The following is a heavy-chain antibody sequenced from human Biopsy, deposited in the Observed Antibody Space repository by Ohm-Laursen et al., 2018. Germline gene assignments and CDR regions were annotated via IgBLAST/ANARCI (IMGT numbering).Heavy chain of an antibody. CDR1: GASISDYY. Sequence: SETLSLTCAVSGASISDYYCVWIRQPAGKGLEWIGLIFTSGSTTYNPSLRSRVTMSVDTSKNQFTLNLSSVTAAGTAMYYCAKGYTDYSDSSGFSYYFRYWGQGTLVTVSS. CDR2: IFTSGST. V-gene: IGHV4-4*07. CDR3: AKGYTDYSDSSGFSYYFRY. J-gene: IGHJ4*02. D-gene: IGHD3-22*01.